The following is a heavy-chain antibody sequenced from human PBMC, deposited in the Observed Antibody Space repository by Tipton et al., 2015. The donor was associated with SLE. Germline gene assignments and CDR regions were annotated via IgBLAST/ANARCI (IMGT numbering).Heavy chain of an antibody. J-gene: IGHJ3*02. D-gene: IGHD1-26*01. CDR1: GGSFSGYY. V-gene: IGHV4-34*01. CDR3: ARRIGRYRGLGAFDI. Sequence: TLSLTCAVYGGSFSGYYWSWIRQPPGKGLEWIGEINHSGSTNYNPSLKSRVTISVDTSKNQFSLRLSSVTAADTAVYYCARRIGRYRGLGAFDIWGQGTTVTVSS. CDR2: INHSGST.